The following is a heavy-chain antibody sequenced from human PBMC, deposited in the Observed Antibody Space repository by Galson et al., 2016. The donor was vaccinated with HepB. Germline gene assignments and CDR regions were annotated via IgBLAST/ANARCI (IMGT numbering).Heavy chain of an antibody. CDR3: ARGDKRYYDLWSWGPKTHYYYNGLDV. V-gene: IGHV3-72*01. CDR2: IGNKGDSYTT. J-gene: IGHJ6*02. D-gene: IGHD3-3*01. CDR1: GFIFSDHY. Sequence: SLRLSCAASGFIFSDHYMEWVRQAPGKGLEWVGRIGNKGDSYTTEYAASVKGRFTISRDDSKKSLYLQMNSLKTEDTAVYYCARGDKRYYDLWSWGPKTHYYYNGLDVWGQGTTVTVSS.